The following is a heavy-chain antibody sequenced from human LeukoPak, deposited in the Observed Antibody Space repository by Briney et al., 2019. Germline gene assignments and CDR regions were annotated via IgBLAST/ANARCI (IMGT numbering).Heavy chain of an antibody. CDR3: ARGGSSWYPSDAFDI. CDR1: GGSFSGYY. D-gene: IGHD6-13*01. CDR2: INHSGST. J-gene: IGHJ3*02. Sequence: KPSETLSLTCAVYGGSFSGYYWSWIRQPPGKGLEWIGEINHSGSTNYNPSFKSRVTISVDTSKNQFSLKLSSVTAADTAVYYCARGGSSWYPSDAFDIWGQGTMVTVSS. V-gene: IGHV4-34*01.